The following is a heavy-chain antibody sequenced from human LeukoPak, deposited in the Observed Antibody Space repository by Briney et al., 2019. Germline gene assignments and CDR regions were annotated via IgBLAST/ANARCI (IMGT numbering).Heavy chain of an antibody. Sequence: ASVKVSCKASGYTFTGYYMHWVRQAPGQGLEWMGWINPNSGGTNYAQKFQGRVTMTRDTSISTAYMELSRLKSDDTAVYYCARGLPKRSPFGYWGQGTLVTVSS. CDR1: GYTFTGYY. V-gene: IGHV1-2*02. J-gene: IGHJ4*02. D-gene: IGHD5-18*01. CDR2: INPNSGGT. CDR3: ARGLPKRSPFGY.